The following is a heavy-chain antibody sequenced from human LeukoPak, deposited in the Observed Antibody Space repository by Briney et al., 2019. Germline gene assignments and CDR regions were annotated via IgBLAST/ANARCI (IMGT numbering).Heavy chain of an antibody. D-gene: IGHD3-22*01. CDR3: ARQSNYYDSSGYYYNAFDI. CDR1: GGSFSGYY. J-gene: IGHJ3*02. V-gene: IGHV4-34*01. CDR2: INHSGST. Sequence: KASETLSLTCAVYGGSFSGYYWSWIRQPPGKGLEWIGEINHSGSTNYNPSLKSRVTISVDTSKNQFSLKLSSVTAADTAVYYCARQSNYYDSSGYYYNAFDIWGQGTMVTVSS.